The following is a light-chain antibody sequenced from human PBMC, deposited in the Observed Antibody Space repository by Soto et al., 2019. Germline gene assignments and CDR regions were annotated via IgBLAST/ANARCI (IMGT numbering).Light chain of an antibody. Sequence: QSVLTQPPSASGTPGQRVTISCSGSSSNIGSNTVNWYQQPPGTAPTLLIYYNNQRPSGIPGRFSGSKSGTSASLAISGLQSEDEAHYYCAAWDDSLYGWVFGGGTKVTAL. CDR3: AAWDDSLYGWV. CDR2: YNN. CDR1: SSNIGSNT. J-gene: IGLJ3*02. V-gene: IGLV1-44*01.